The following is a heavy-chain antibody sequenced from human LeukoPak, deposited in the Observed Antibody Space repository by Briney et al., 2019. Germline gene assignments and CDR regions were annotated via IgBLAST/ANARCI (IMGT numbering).Heavy chain of an antibody. CDR1: GGSISSYY. CDR2: IDTSGNT. V-gene: IGHV4-4*07. J-gene: IGHJ4*02. CDR3: ARGLRDGYNYYFDY. Sequence: SETLSLTCTVSGGSISSYYWSWIRQPAGKGLEWIGRIDTSGNTNYNPSLKSRVTMSVDTSKNQFSLKLSSVTAADTAVYYCARGLRDGYNYYFDYWGQGTLVTVSS. D-gene: IGHD5-24*01.